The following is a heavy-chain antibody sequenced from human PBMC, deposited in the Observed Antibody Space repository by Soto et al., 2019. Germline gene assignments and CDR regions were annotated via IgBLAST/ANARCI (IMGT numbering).Heavy chain of an antibody. Sequence: QVQLAQSGAEVKKPGASVKVSCKASGYTYTSYAMHWVRQAPGQRLEWMGWINAGNGNTKYSQKFQGRVTITRDTSASTACMELSSLRSEDTAVYYCARGPGGPDGPGDYWGQGTLVTVSS. CDR3: ARGPGGPDGPGDY. J-gene: IGHJ4*02. D-gene: IGHD2-15*01. V-gene: IGHV1-3*01. CDR1: GYTYTSYA. CDR2: INAGNGNT.